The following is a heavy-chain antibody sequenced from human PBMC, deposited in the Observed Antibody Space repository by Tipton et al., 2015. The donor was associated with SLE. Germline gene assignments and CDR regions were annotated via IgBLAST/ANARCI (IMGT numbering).Heavy chain of an antibody. Sequence: SLRLSCAASGITFSSYGMHWVRQAPGKGLEWVAVISYDGSNEYYVDSVKGRLTISRDNSKNTLYLQMNSLRAEDTAVYYCARDGSPLRFLEWLPEDYWGQGTLVTVSS. J-gene: IGHJ4*02. CDR3: ARDGSPLRFLEWLPEDY. CDR2: ISYDGSNE. V-gene: IGHV3-30*03. D-gene: IGHD3-3*01. CDR1: GITFSSYG.